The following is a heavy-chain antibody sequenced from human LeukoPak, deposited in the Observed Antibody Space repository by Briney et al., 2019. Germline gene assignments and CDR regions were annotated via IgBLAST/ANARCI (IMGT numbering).Heavy chain of an antibody. Sequence: SSETLSPTCTVSGGSISSGDYYWSWIRQPPGKGLEWIGYIYYSGSTYYNPSLKSRVTISVDTSKNQFSLKLSSVTAADTAVYYCAREGYSSGWYPDYWGQGTLVTVSS. D-gene: IGHD6-19*01. J-gene: IGHJ4*02. V-gene: IGHV4-30-4*08. CDR3: AREGYSSGWYPDY. CDR2: IYYSGST. CDR1: GGSISSGDYY.